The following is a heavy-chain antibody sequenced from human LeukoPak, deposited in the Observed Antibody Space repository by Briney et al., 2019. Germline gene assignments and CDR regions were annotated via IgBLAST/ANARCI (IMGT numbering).Heavy chain of an antibody. V-gene: IGHV4-34*01. J-gene: IGHJ4*02. CDR2: INHSGST. CDR3: AREPADSYSIFDY. D-gene: IGHD4-4*01. Sequence: SETLSLTCAVYGGSFSGYYWSWIRQPPGKGLEWIGEINHSGSTNYNPSLKSRVTISVDTSKNQFSLKLSSVTAADTAMYYCAREPADSYSIFDYWGQGTLVTVSS. CDR1: GGSFSGYY.